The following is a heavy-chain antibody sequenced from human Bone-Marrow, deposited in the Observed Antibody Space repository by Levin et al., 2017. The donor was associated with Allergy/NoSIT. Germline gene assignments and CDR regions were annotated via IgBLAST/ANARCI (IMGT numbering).Heavy chain of an antibody. J-gene: IGHJ4*02. V-gene: IGHV4-59*01. CDR2: IYYSGST. D-gene: IGHD2-2*01. CDR3: ARGRRASSSTSCFYFDY. CDR1: GGSISSYY. Sequence: PSETLSLTCTVSGGSISSYYWSWIRQPPGKGLEWIGYIYYSGSTNYNPSLKSRVTISVDTSKNQFSLKLSSVTAADTAVYYCARGRRASSSTSCFYFDYWGQGTLVTVSS.